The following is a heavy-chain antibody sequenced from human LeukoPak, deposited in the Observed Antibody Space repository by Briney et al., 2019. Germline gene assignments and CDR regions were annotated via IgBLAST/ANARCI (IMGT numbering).Heavy chain of an antibody. V-gene: IGHV4-59*01. J-gene: IGHJ3*02. Sequence: SETLSLTCTVSGGSISSYYWSWIRQPPGKGLEWIGYIYYSGSTNYNPSLKSRVSISVDTSKNQFSLKLSSVTAADTAVYYCVSTLRYFDWSRSGDAFDIWGQGTMVTVSS. CDR3: VSTLRYFDWSRSGDAFDI. CDR2: IYYSGST. CDR1: GGSISSYY. D-gene: IGHD3-9*01.